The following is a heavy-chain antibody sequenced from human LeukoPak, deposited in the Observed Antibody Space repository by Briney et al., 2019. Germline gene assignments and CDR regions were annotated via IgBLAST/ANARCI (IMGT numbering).Heavy chain of an antibody. CDR1: GGSISSYY. J-gene: IGHJ4*02. CDR3: ARDRGDRSFDY. CDR2: FSTSGST. D-gene: IGHD2-21*02. V-gene: IGHV4-4*07. Sequence: SETLSLTCTVSGGSISSYYWSWVRQPAGKGLELIGRFSTSGSTNYNPSLKSRVTMSVDTSTNQFSLKVTSVTAADTAVYYCARDRGDRSFDYWGRGTLVTVSS.